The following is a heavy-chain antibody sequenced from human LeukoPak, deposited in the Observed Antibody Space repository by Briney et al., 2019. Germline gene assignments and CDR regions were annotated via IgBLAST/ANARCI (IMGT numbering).Heavy chain of an antibody. D-gene: IGHD4-17*01. Sequence: PSETLSLTCTVSGGSISSYYWSWIRQPAGKGLEWIGRIYTSGSTNYNPSLKSRVTISVDTSKNQFSLKLSSVTAADTAVYYCARGGGRYGDPYYFDYWGQGTLVTVSS. V-gene: IGHV4-4*07. J-gene: IGHJ4*02. CDR1: GGSISSYY. CDR2: IYTSGST. CDR3: ARGGGRYGDPYYFDY.